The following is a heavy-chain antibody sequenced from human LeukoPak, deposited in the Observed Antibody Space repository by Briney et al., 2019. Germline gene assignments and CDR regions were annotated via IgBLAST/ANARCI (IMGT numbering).Heavy chain of an antibody. J-gene: IGHJ4*02. D-gene: IGHD3-10*01. Sequence: GGSLRLSCAASGFTFSPYSMNWVRQAPGKGLEWVSSIDSSSQYIYYADSVKGRFTISRDNAKNSLYLQMTSLRVEGTAVYYCARGDLWLGHWGQGSLVTVSS. CDR1: GFTFSPYS. V-gene: IGHV3-21*06. CDR2: IDSSSQYI. CDR3: ARGDLWLGH.